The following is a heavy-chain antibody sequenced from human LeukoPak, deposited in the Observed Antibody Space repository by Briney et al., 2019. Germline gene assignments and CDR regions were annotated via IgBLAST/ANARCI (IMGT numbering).Heavy chain of an antibody. J-gene: IGHJ4*02. D-gene: IGHD3-9*01. Sequence: ASVKVSCKASGYTFTGYYMHWVRQAPGQGLEWMGWITPNSGGTEYAQKFQGWVTMTRGTSISTAYMELSRLRSDDTAVYYCARAPDILTGYYFDYWGQGTLVTVSS. CDR1: GYTFTGYY. CDR2: ITPNSGGT. V-gene: IGHV1-2*04. CDR3: ARAPDILTGYYFDY.